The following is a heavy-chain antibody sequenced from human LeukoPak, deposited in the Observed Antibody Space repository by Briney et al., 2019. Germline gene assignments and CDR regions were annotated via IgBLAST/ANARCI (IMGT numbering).Heavy chain of an antibody. Sequence: ASVKVSCKVSGYTLTELSMHWVRQAPGQGLEWMGWIKPNSGGTNYAQKFQGRVTMTRDTSINTAYMELSRLTSDDTAVYYCARYSSSSPFDYWGQGTLVTVSS. CDR2: IKPNSGGT. CDR1: GYTLTELS. V-gene: IGHV1-2*02. J-gene: IGHJ4*02. CDR3: ARYSSSSPFDY. D-gene: IGHD6-6*01.